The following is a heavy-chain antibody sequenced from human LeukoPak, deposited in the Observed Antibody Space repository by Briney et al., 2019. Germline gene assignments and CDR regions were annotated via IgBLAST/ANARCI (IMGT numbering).Heavy chain of an antibody. CDR2: ISSFSGTI. D-gene: IGHD2-15*01. J-gene: IGHJ4*02. CDR3: AKSGRYCSGGSCYQEASLDY. Sequence: GGSLRLSCAASGLTFSSYSMNWVRQAPGKGLEWVAYISSFSGTIYYADSVKGRFTISRDNSKNTLYLQMNSLRAEDTAIYYCAKSGRYCSGGSCYQEASLDYWGQGTLVTVSS. V-gene: IGHV3-48*01. CDR1: GLTFSSYS.